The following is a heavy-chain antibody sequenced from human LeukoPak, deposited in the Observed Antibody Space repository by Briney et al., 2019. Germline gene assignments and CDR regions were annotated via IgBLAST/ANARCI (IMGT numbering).Heavy chain of an antibody. D-gene: IGHD5-12*01. J-gene: IGHJ4*02. CDR1: GGSFSGYY. CDR2: IYHSGST. CDR3: ARGWNSGYDFDY. Sequence: PSETLSLTCAVYGGSFSGYYWSWIRQPPGKGLEWIGEIYHSGSTNYNPSLKSRVTISVDKSKNQFSLKLSSVTAADTAVYYCARGWNSGYDFDYWGQGTLVTVSS. V-gene: IGHV4-34*01.